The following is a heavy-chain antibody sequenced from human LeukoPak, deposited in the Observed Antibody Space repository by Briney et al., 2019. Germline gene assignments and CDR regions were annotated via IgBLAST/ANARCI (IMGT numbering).Heavy chain of an antibody. V-gene: IGHV3-7*01. J-gene: IGHJ4*02. CDR2: INQDGSEK. CDR1: GFTFSSYW. CDR3: ARDLPATPHENDY. D-gene: IGHD2-2*01. Sequence: GGSLRLSCAASGFTFSSYWMSWGRQAPGKGLEWVANINQDGSEKYYVDSVKGRFTISRDNAKNSLYLQMNSLRAEDTAVYYCARDLPATPHENDYWGQGTLVTVSS.